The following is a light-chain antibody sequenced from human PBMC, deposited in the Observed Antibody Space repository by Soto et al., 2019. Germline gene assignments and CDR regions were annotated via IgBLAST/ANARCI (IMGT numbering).Light chain of an antibody. Sequence: QSVLTQPPSVSGAPGQRVTISCTGSSSTIGAGYNVHWYQQPPGIAPKLLIYGHNNRPSGVPDRFSGSKSGTSASLAITGLQADDEADYYCQAYDSSLSGYVFGTGTKLTVL. CDR3: QAYDSSLSGYV. J-gene: IGLJ1*01. CDR2: GHN. CDR1: SSTIGAGYN. V-gene: IGLV1-40*01.